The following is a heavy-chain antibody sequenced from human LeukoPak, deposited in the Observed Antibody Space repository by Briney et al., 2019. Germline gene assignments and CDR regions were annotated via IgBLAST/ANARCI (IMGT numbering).Heavy chain of an antibody. Sequence: SETLSLTCTVSGGSISSYYWSWIRQPPGKGLEWIGYIYYSGSTYYNPSLKSRVTISVDTSKNQFSLKLSSVTAADTAVYYCARQSNVDTAMITYYYYGMDVWGQGTTVTVSS. J-gene: IGHJ6*02. D-gene: IGHD5-18*01. CDR2: IYYSGST. CDR1: GGSISSYY. V-gene: IGHV4-59*04. CDR3: ARQSNVDTAMITYYYYGMDV.